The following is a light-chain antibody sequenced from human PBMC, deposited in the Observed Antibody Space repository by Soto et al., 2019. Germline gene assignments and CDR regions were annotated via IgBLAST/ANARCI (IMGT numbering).Light chain of an antibody. CDR2: DVS. CDR1: SSDVGGYNY. CDR3: SSYSSSTTLVV. Sequence: QSAPTQPASVSGSPGQSITISCTGTSSDVGGYNYVSWYQQHPGKAPKLMIYDVSNRPSGVSIRFSGSKSGNTASLTISGLQAEDEAEYYCSSYSSSTTLVVFGGGTKLTVL. J-gene: IGLJ2*01. V-gene: IGLV2-14*01.